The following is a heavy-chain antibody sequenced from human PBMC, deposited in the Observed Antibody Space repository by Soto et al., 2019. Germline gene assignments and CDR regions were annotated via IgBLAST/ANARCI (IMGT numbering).Heavy chain of an antibody. CDR2: ITPFNGNT. Sequence: SVKVSCKASGYTFTYRYLHWVRQAPGQALEWMGWITPFNGNTNYAQKFQDRVTITRDRSMSTAYMELSSLRSEDTAMYYCAILSASNRCSGGSCYSGDDAFDIWGQGTMVTVSS. V-gene: IGHV1-45*02. CDR1: GYTFTYRY. CDR3: AILSASNRCSGGSCYSGDDAFDI. D-gene: IGHD2-15*01. J-gene: IGHJ3*02.